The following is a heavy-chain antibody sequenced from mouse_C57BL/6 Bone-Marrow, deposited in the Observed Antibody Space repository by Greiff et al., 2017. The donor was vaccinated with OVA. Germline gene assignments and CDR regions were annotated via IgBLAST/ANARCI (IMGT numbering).Heavy chain of an antibody. J-gene: IGHJ3*01. CDR3: ARGVYDYDAFAY. CDR2: IYPGDGDT. CDR1: GYAFSSSW. D-gene: IGHD2-4*01. Sequence: VQLQESGPELVKPGASVKISCKASGYAFSSSWMNWVKQRPGKGLEWIGRIYPGDGDTNYNGKFKGKATLTADKSSSTAYMQLSSLTSEDSAVYFCARGVYDYDAFAYWGQGTLVTVSA. V-gene: IGHV1-82*01.